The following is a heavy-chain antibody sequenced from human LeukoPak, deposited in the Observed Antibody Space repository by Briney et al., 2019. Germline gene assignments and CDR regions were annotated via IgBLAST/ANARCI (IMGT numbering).Heavy chain of an antibody. J-gene: IGHJ4*02. CDR2: IYHSGST. D-gene: IGHD2-21*02. V-gene: IGHV4-4*02. CDR1: GGSISSSNW. CDR3: ARAGGDLILTGYYFDY. Sequence: PSETLSLTCTVSGGSISSSNWWSWVRQPPGKGLEWIGEIYHSGSTNYNPSLKSRVTISVDKSKNQFSLKLSSVTAADTAVYYCARAGGDLILTGYYFDYWGQGTLVTVSS.